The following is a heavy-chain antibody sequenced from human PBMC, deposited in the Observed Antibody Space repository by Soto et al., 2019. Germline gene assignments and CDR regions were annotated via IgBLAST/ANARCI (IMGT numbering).Heavy chain of an antibody. V-gene: IGHV3-23*01. CDR1: GFPLGTHD. Sequence: GGSLRLSCSASGFPLGTHDMGWVRQAPGTGLEWVSSISGPGDKTYYSNAVTGRFTISRDNSKNTLHLQMESLRAEDTAIYYCARAKTYYGSKGWFDPWGQGTLVTVSS. CDR2: ISGPGDKT. J-gene: IGHJ5*02. CDR3: ARAKTYYGSKGWFDP. D-gene: IGHD3-22*01.